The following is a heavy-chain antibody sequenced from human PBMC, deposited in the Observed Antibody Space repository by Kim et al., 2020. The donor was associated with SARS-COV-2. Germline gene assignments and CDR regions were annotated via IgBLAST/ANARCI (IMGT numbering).Heavy chain of an antibody. Sequence: GGSLRLSCTASGFTFSNYWMSWVRQAPGKGLEWVACMKGDGSEKQYVDSVKGRFTISRDNDKNSLYLEINNLRAEDTALFYCASLDTARVSGGHWGQGALVIVSS. J-gene: IGHJ1*01. CDR2: MKGDGSEK. D-gene: IGHD5-18*01. CDR3: ASLDTARVSGGH. CDR1: GFTFSNYW. V-gene: IGHV3-7*01.